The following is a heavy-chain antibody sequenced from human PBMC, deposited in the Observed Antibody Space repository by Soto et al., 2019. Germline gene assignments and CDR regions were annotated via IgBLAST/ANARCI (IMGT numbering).Heavy chain of an antibody. CDR3: ARTYFYSRGPLVYYYNGRDG. CDR2: INPSGGST. CDR1: GYTFTSYY. Sequence: GASVKVSCKASGYTFTSYYMHWVRQAPGQGLEWMGIINPSGGSTSYAQKFQGRVTMTRDTSTSTVYMELSSLRSEDTAVYYCARTYFYSRGPLVYYYNGRDGWGQGTTVTVSS. D-gene: IGHD3-22*01. V-gene: IGHV1-46*01. J-gene: IGHJ6*02.